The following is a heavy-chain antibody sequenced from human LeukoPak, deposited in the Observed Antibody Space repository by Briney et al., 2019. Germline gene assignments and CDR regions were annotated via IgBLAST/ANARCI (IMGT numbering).Heavy chain of an antibody. Sequence: PGGSLRLSCAASGFTFSSYGMHWVRQAPGKGPEWVAVISYDGSNKYYADSVKGRFTISRDNSKNTLYLQMNSLRAEDTAVYYCAKSRRDGYKYYYYGMDVWGQGTTVTVSS. CDR2: ISYDGSNK. V-gene: IGHV3-30*18. D-gene: IGHD5-24*01. J-gene: IGHJ6*02. CDR1: GFTFSSYG. CDR3: AKSRRDGYKYYYYGMDV.